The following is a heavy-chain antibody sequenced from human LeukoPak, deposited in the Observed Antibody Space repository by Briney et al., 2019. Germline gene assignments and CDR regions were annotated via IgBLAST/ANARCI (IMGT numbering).Heavy chain of an antibody. Sequence: SKTLSLTCTVSGGSISSGGYYWSWIRQHPGKGLEWIGYIYYSGSTYYNPSLKSRVTISVDTSKNQFSLKLSSVTAADTAVYYCARDRGTIFGVVAGYFDLWGRGTLVTVSS. CDR1: GGSISSGGYY. CDR3: ARDRGTIFGVVAGYFDL. D-gene: IGHD3-3*01. V-gene: IGHV4-31*03. CDR2: IYYSGST. J-gene: IGHJ2*01.